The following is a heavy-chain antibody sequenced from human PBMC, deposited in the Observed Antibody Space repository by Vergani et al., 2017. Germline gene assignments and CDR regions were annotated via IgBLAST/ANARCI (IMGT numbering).Heavy chain of an antibody. CDR3: AHHGGGHDFWSGYPSRFDY. CDR2: IYWDDDK. CDR1: GFSLSTSGVG. V-gene: IGHV2-5*02. J-gene: IGHJ4*02. D-gene: IGHD3-3*01. Sequence: QITLKESGPTLVKPTQTLTLTCTFSGFSLSTSGVGVGWIRQPPGKALEWLALIYWDDDKRYSPSLKSRLTITKDTSKNQVVLTMTNMDPVDTATYYCAHHGGGHDFWSGYPSRFDYWGQGTLVTVSS.